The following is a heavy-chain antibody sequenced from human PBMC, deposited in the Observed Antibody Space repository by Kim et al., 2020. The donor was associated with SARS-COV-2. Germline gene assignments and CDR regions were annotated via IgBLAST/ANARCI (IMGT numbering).Heavy chain of an antibody. V-gene: IGHV7-4-1*02. J-gene: IGHJ4*02. CDR3: AAWRPPDSVYCSTSSCQVIYYFDY. Sequence: ASVKVSCKASGYTFSSNAMNWVRQAPGQGPEWMGWINTNTGNPTYAQGFAGRYVFSLDTSVSTAYLQINNLKAEDSAVYYCAAWRPPDSVYCSTSSCQVIYYFDYWGQGTLVTGSS. CDR1: GYTFSSNA. CDR2: INTNTGNP. D-gene: IGHD2-2*01.